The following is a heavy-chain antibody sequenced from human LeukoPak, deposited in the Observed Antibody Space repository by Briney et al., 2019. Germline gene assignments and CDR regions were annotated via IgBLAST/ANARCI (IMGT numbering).Heavy chain of an antibody. D-gene: IGHD3-9*01. Sequence: SETLSLTCTVSGGSITNYYWSWIRQPPGKGLEWIGYIYYSGSTNYNPSLKSRVTILVDTSKNQFSLKLSSVTAADTAVYYCARHPRVLRYFDWSTDAFDIWGQGTMVTVSS. CDR1: GGSITNYY. CDR3: ARHPRVLRYFDWSTDAFDI. CDR2: IYYSGST. V-gene: IGHV4-59*08. J-gene: IGHJ3*02.